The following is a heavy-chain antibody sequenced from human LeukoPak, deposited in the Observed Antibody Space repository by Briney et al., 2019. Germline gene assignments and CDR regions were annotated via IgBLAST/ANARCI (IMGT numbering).Heavy chain of an antibody. CDR3: AKDKGLDYFDY. J-gene: IGHJ4*02. CDR1: GFTFSSYS. V-gene: IGHV3-9*01. Sequence: GGSLRLSCAASGFTFSSYSMNWVRQAPGKGLEWVSGISWNSGSIGYADSVKGRFTISRDNAKNSLYLQMNSLRAEDTALYYCAKDKGLDYFDYWGQGTLVTVSS. CDR2: ISWNSGSI.